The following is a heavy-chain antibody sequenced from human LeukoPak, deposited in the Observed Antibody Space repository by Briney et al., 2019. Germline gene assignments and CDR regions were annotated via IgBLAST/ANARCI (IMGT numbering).Heavy chain of an antibody. CDR3: ARGPGVGGSYYENYFDY. Sequence: SETLSLTCTVYGGSISSYYWSWIRQPPGKGLEWIGYIYYSGSTNYNPSLKSRVTISVDTSKNQFSLKLSSVTAADTAVYYCARGPGVGGSYYENYFDYWGQGTLVTVSS. V-gene: IGHV4-59*12. CDR2: IYYSGST. D-gene: IGHD1-26*01. J-gene: IGHJ4*02. CDR1: GGSISSYY.